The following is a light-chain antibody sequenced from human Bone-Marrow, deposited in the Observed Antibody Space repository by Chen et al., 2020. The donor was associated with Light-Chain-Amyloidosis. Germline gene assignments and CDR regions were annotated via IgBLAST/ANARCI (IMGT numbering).Light chain of an antibody. CDR2: GSS. CDR3: QQYGTSPLT. V-gene: IGKV3-20*01. CDR1: QTISSNY. J-gene: IGKJ4*01. Sequence: EIVLTQSPGTLSLSPGEGANLSRRPSQTISSNYLTWYQQKFGQAPRLLIYGSSSRATGIPDRFTGSGSGTDFTLTINRLEPEDFAMYYCQQYGTSPLTFGGGTKVEIK.